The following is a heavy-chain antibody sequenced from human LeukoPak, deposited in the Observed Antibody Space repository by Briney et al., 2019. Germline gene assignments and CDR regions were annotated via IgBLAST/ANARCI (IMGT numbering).Heavy chain of an antibody. CDR1: GYSISSGYF. Sequence: SETLSLTCTVSGYSISSGYFWGWIPQPSGKGLEWIGTIYNSGSTYYNASLESRVTISVDTSKNQFSLKLSSVTAADTAVYYCARAYSRSWYFNWFDPWGQGTLVTVSS. D-gene: IGHD6-13*01. V-gene: IGHV4-38-2*02. CDR2: IYNSGST. J-gene: IGHJ5*02. CDR3: ARAYSRSWYFNWFDP.